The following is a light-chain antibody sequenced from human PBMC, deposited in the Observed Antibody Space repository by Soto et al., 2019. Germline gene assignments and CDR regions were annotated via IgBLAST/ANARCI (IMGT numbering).Light chain of an antibody. CDR2: KAS. J-gene: IGKJ1*01. Sequence: DIQLTQSHSTLSASVGERVTLTCRASQSISSWLAWYQQKPGKAPKLLIYKASSLESGVPSRFSGSGSGTEFTLTISSLQPDDFATYYCQQYSDHWTFGQGTKVDI. V-gene: IGKV1-5*03. CDR1: QSISSW. CDR3: QQYSDHWT.